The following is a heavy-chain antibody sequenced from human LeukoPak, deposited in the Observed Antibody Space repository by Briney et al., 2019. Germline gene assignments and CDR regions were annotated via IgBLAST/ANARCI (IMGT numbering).Heavy chain of an antibody. Sequence: ASVKVSCKASGYTFTSYYMHWVRQAPGQGLEWMGIINPSGGSTSYAQKFQGRVTMTRDTSTSTVYMELSSLRSEDTAVYYCASDRIMITFGGVIVSPFDPWGQGTLVTVSS. CDR1: GYTFTSYY. CDR3: ASDRIMITFGGVIVSPFDP. J-gene: IGHJ5*02. V-gene: IGHV1-46*01. D-gene: IGHD3-16*02. CDR2: INPSGGST.